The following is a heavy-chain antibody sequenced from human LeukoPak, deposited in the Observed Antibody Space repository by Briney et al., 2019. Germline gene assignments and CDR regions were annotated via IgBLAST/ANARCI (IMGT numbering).Heavy chain of an antibody. CDR3: AREYIRYSNYGVGFDP. D-gene: IGHD4-11*01. J-gene: IGHJ5*02. V-gene: IGHV4-34*01. CDR2: INHSGST. Sequence: PSETLSLTCAVYGGSFSGYYWSWIRQPPGKGLEWIGEINHSGSTNYNPSLKSRVTISVDTTMNQFSLKLSSVTAADTAVYYCAREYIRYSNYGVGFDPWGQGTLVTVSS. CDR1: GGSFSGYY.